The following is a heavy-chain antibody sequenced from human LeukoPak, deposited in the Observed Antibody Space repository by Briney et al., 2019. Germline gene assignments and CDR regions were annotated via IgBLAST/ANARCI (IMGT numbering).Heavy chain of an antibody. CDR3: ARSPFPYSSGWYFDY. CDR2: TYYRSKWYS. J-gene: IGHJ4*02. D-gene: IGHD6-19*01. V-gene: IGHV6-1*01. CDR1: GDSVSSNSAA. Sequence: SQTLSLTCVISGDSVSSNSAAWNWIRQSPSRGLEWLGRTYYRSKWYSYYAVSVKSRIIINPDTSKNQFSLQLNSVTPEDTAVYYCARSPFPYSSGWYFDYWGQGTLVTVSS.